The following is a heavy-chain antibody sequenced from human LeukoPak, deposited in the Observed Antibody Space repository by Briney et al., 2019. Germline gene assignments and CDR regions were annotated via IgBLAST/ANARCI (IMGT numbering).Heavy chain of an antibody. CDR1: GFTFRNYA. J-gene: IGHJ6*03. Sequence: GGSLRLSCAASGFTFRNYAMNWVRQAPGKGLEWVSAISADGGSAYYADSVKGRFSISRDTSKSTLYLQMNSLGADDTAVYYCTAAYFGVDQFYYNVDVWGQGTTVTVSS. CDR2: ISADGGSA. D-gene: IGHD3-3*01. V-gene: IGHV3-23*01. CDR3: TAAYFGVDQFYYNVDV.